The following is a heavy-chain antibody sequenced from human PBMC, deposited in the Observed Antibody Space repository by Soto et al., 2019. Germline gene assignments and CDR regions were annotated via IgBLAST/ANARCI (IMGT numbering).Heavy chain of an antibody. Sequence: QVQLVQSGAEAKKPGSSVKVSCKASGGTFSSYAISWVRQAPGQGLEWMGGIIPIFGTANYAQKFQGRVTITADESTSTAYMEPSSLRSEDTAVYYCAREPVVVRGTYSASYYFDYWGPGTLVTVSS. D-gene: IGHD3-10*01. CDR2: IIPIFGTA. CDR1: GGTFSSYA. V-gene: IGHV1-69*01. CDR3: AREPVVVRGTYSASYYFDY. J-gene: IGHJ4*02.